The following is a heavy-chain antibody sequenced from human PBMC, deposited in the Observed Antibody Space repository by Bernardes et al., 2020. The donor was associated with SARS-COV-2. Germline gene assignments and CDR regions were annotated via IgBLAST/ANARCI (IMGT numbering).Heavy chain of an antibody. CDR2: ISGDAAKT. CDR1: GFTFAGYA. Sequence: GGSLRLSCSASGFTFAGYAMSWVRQAPGKGLEWVSTISGDAAKTYYVDSVKGRYTISRDNSKNTLYLQMNSLRVEDTAVYYCANRQYSIGYYGMDVWGHGTTVIVSS. D-gene: IGHD6-19*01. V-gene: IGHV3-23*01. J-gene: IGHJ6*02. CDR3: ANRQYSIGYYGMDV.